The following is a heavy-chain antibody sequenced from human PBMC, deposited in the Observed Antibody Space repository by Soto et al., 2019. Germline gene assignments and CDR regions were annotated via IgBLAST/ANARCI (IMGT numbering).Heavy chain of an antibody. CDR2: ISDSGV. CDR3: AKKGISPWFDS. J-gene: IGHJ5*01. CDR1: GFTFSRHA. Sequence: EVQLLESGGGLVQPGESLRLSCAASGFTFSRHAMSWARQAPGKGLEWVSAISDSGVYYADSVKGRFTISRDNSKNTLYLQMNSLRAEDTALYYCAKKGISPWFDSWGQGTLVTVSS. D-gene: IGHD3-3*02. V-gene: IGHV3-23*01.